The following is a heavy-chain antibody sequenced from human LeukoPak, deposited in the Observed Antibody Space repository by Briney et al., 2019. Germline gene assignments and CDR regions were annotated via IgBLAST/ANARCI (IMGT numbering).Heavy chain of an antibody. D-gene: IGHD6-13*01. V-gene: IGHV3-48*03. CDR2: ISSSGSTI. Sequence: TGGSLRLSCAASGFTFSSYEMNWVRQAPGKGLEWVSYISSSGSTIYYADSVKGRFTISRDNAKSSLYLQMNSLRAEDTAVYYCARGGSSSWYPSPFDYWGQGTLVTVSS. J-gene: IGHJ4*02. CDR1: GFTFSSYE. CDR3: ARGGSSSWYPSPFDY.